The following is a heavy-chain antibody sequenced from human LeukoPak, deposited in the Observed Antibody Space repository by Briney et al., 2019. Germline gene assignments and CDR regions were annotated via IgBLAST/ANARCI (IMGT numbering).Heavy chain of an antibody. J-gene: IGHJ4*02. V-gene: IGHV1-8*01. D-gene: IGHD2-15*01. CDR1: GYTFTSYE. CDR3: ARDCSGGSCLLFDY. Sequence: ASVKVSCKASGYTFTSYEINWVRQATGQGLEWMGWMNPNSGNTGYAQKFQGRVTMTRNTSISTAYMELSSLRSEDTAVYYCARDCSGGSCLLFDYWGQGTLVTVSS. CDR2: MNPNSGNT.